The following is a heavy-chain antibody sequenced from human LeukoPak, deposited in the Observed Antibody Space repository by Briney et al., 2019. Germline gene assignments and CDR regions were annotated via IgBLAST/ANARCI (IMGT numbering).Heavy chain of an antibody. J-gene: IGHJ4*02. CDR3: ARSPDGETFDY. CDR1: GFTFSSYV. D-gene: IGHD4-17*01. Sequence: GGSLRLSCAASGFTFSSYVMHWVRQAPGKGLEWVAVISYDGSSKYYADSLRGRFTISRDNSKNTLYLQMNSLRAEDTAVYYCARSPDGETFDYWGQGILVTVSS. CDR2: ISYDGSSK. V-gene: IGHV3-30-3*01.